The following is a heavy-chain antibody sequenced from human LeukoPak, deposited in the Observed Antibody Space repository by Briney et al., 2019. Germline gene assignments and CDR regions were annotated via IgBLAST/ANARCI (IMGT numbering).Heavy chain of an antibody. V-gene: IGHV4-4*02. CDR1: GGSISSSNW. CDR2: IYHGGST. CDR3: ARDTGSIAAAGSAFDI. J-gene: IGHJ3*02. D-gene: IGHD6-13*01. Sequence: PSETLSLTCAVSGGSISSSNWWSWVRQPPGKGLEWIGEIYHGGSTNYNPSLKSRVTISVDKSKNQFPLKLSSVTAADTAVYYCARDTGSIAAAGSAFDIWGQGTMVTVSS.